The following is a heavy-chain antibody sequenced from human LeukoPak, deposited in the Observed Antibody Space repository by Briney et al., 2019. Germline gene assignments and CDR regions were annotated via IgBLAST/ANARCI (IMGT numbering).Heavy chain of an antibody. V-gene: IGHV4-34*01. CDR1: GGSFSGYY. CDR2: INHSGST. CDR3: ARAIGSSGLYPSGWQQSVGYYYGMDV. Sequence: SETLSLTSAVYGGSFSGYYWSWIRQPPGKGREWIGEINHSGSTNYNPSLKSRVTISVDTSKNQFSLKLSSVTAADTAVYYCARAIGSSGLYPSGWQQSVGYYYGMDVWGQGTTVTVSS. D-gene: IGHD5-12*01. J-gene: IGHJ6*02.